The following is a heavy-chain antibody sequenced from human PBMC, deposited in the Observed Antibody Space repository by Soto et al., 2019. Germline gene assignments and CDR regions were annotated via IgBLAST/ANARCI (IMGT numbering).Heavy chain of an antibody. J-gene: IGHJ4*02. Sequence: QLQLQESGPGLVKPSETLSLTCTVSGGSISSSSYYWGWIRQPPGKGLEWIGSIYYSGSTYYNPSLKSRVTISVDTSKNQFSLKLSSVTAADTAVYYCARRYSSGGGSDYWGQGTLVTVSS. CDR2: IYYSGST. CDR3: ARRYSSGGGSDY. CDR1: GGSISSSSYY. D-gene: IGHD6-19*01. V-gene: IGHV4-39*01.